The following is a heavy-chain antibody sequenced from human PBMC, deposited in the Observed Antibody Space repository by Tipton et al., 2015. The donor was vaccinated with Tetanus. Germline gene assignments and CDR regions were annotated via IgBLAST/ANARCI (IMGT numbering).Heavy chain of an antibody. V-gene: IGHV3-33*06. CDR1: GFTFSSYG. CDR3: AKVSIAARGTHFDY. D-gene: IGHD6-6*01. J-gene: IGHJ4*02. Sequence: QLVQSGGGVVQPGRSLRLSCAASGFTFSSYGMHWVRQAPGKGLEWVAVIWYDGSNKYYADSVKGRFTISRDNSKNTLYLQMNSLRAEDTAVYYCAKVSIAARGTHFDYWGQGTPVTVSS. CDR2: IWYDGSNK.